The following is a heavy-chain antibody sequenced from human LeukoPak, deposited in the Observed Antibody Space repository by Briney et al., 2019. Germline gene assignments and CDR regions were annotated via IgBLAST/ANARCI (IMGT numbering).Heavy chain of an antibody. CDR2: IYTSGST. D-gene: IGHD3-3*01. CDR1: GGSISSGSYY. Sequence: YPSQALSLTCTVSGGSISSGSYYWSWIRQPAGKGLEWIGRIYTSGSTNYNPSLKSRVTISVDTSKNQFSLKLSSVTAADTAVYYCARSGRDSWSGYWDAFDIWGQGTMVTVSS. V-gene: IGHV4-61*02. CDR3: ARSGRDSWSGYWDAFDI. J-gene: IGHJ3*02.